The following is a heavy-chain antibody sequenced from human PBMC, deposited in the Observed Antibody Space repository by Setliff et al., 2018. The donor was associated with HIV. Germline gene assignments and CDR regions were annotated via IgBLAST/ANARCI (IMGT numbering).Heavy chain of an antibody. D-gene: IGHD5-18*01. CDR1: GYSFTSYW. V-gene: IGHV5-51*01. CDR3: ARHAGGYSYGPPGDAFDI. CDR2: IYPGDSDT. Sequence: GESLKISCKGSGYSFTSYWIGWVRQMPGKGLEWMGIIYPGDSDTRYSPSFQGQVTISADKSIGTAYLQWSSLKASDTAMYYCARHAGGYSYGPPGDAFDIWGQGTMVTVSS. J-gene: IGHJ3*02.